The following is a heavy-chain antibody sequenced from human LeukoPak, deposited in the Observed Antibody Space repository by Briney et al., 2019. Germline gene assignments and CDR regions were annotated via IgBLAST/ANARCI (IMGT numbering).Heavy chain of an antibody. CDR3: ARALYDILTGYYNKAAFDI. CDR1: GGSFSGYY. Sequence: SETLSHTCAVYGGSFSGYYWSWIRQPPGKGLEWIGEINHSGSTNYNPSLKSRVTISVDTSKNQFSLKLSSVTAADTAVYYCARALYDILTGYYNKAAFDIWGQGTMVTVSS. J-gene: IGHJ3*02. D-gene: IGHD3-9*01. CDR2: INHSGST. V-gene: IGHV4-34*01.